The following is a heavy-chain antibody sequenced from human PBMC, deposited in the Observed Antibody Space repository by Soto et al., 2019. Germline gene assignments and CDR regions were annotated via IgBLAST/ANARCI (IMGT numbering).Heavy chain of an antibody. Sequence: QGQLVQSGAEVTEPGASVKVSCKASGYTFINYGVSWVRQAPGQGLEWMGWISGNTGKANYAQNLQGRVTMTTDTSXTXXYMELRSLRSDDTAVYYCARDWNCSNTRCQNCFDPWGQGTLVTVSS. J-gene: IGHJ5*02. CDR2: ISGNTGKA. D-gene: IGHD2-2*01. CDR1: GYTFINYG. CDR3: ARDWNCSNTRCQNCFDP. V-gene: IGHV1-18*01.